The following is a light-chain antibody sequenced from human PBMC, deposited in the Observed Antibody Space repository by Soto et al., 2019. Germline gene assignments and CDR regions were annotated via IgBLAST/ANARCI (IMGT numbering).Light chain of an antibody. V-gene: IGKV1-39*01. Sequence: DIQMTQSPSSLSASVGDRVTITCRASQSISSYLNWHQQKPGKAPKLLIYAASSLQSGVPSRFSGSGSGTDFTLTISSLQPEDFATYYCQQSYSTLGITFGQGTRLEIK. CDR2: AAS. J-gene: IGKJ5*01. CDR3: QQSYSTLGIT. CDR1: QSISSY.